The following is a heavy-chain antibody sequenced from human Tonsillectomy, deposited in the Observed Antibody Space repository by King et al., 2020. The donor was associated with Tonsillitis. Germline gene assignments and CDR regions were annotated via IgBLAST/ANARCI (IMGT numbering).Heavy chain of an antibody. CDR2: ISYDGSNK. CDR1: GFTFSSYG. V-gene: IGHV3-30*18. Sequence: VQLVESGGGVVQPGRSLRLSCAASGFTFSSYGMHWVRQAPGKGLEWVAVISYDGSNKYYAESVKGRFTISRDNSKNTLYLQMNSLRAEDTAVYYCAKPVDTAMAFDYWGQGTLVTVSS. CDR3: AKPVDTAMAFDY. D-gene: IGHD5-18*01. J-gene: IGHJ4*02.